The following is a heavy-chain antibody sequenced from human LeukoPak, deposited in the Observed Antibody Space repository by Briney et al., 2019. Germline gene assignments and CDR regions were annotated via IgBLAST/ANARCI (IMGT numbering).Heavy chain of an antibody. V-gene: IGHV3-30*18. D-gene: IGHD3-10*01. Sequence: GRSLRLSCAASGFTFSSYGIHWVRQAPGKGLEWVAVISYDGSNKYYGDSVKGRFTISRDNSKNTLYLQMNSLRAEDTAVYYCAKDGDYYGSGSSHIDYWGQGALVTVSS. CDR1: GFTFSSYG. J-gene: IGHJ4*02. CDR3: AKDGDYYGSGSSHIDY. CDR2: ISYDGSNK.